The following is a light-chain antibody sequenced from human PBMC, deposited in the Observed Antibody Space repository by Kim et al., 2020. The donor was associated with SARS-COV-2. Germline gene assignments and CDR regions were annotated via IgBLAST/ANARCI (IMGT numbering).Light chain of an antibody. Sequence: RATISCKSSQNIVFTSNKKNALAWYKQRPGQPPRLLMHGASTRESGVPDRLSGSGSGTDFTLTISSLQAEDVAVYYCQQYYNPPYTFGQGTRLEI. CDR3: QQYYNPPYT. J-gene: IGKJ2*01. CDR1: QNIVFTSNKKNA. CDR2: GAS. V-gene: IGKV4-1*01.